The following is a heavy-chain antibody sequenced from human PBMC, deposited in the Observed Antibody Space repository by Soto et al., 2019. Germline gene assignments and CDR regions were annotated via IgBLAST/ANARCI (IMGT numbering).Heavy chain of an antibody. V-gene: IGHV1-58*02. CDR3: SADHPHMAMGWPV. Sequence: QMQLVQSAAEVREPGTSVRGSCRASGFDFGSFGIQFLRQTRGRGLEWIGWIVVVSGSTTYAREFQGRVAISRDMSSSTAYLDLYDLKSGGTAVYFCSADHPHMAMGWPVWGQGTTVTVSS. D-gene: IGHD1-26*01. CDR2: IVVVSGST. CDR1: GFDFGSFG. J-gene: IGHJ6*02.